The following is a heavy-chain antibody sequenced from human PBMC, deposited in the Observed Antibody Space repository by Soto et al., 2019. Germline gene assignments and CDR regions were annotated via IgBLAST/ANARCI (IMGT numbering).Heavy chain of an antibody. V-gene: IGHV1-46*01. J-gene: IGHJ5*02. D-gene: IGHD1-26*01. CDR2: INPRGDDT. CDR3: ARDNSWNNSWWFDP. CDR1: GFTFTSYY. Sequence: ASVKVSCKASGFTFTSYYMHWVRQAPGQGLEWMGIINPRGDDTNYAQKFRGRVTMTRETSTSTLYMELSSLRLEDTAVYYCARDNSWNNSWWFDPWGQGTLVTVSS.